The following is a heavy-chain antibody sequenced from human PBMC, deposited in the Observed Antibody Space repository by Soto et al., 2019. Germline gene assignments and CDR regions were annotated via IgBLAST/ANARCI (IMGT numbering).Heavy chain of an antibody. CDR1: GGSISSGGYS. Sequence: SETLSLTCAVSGGSISSGGYSWSWIRQPPGKGLEWIGYMYHSGSTYYNPSLKSRVTISIDRSKNRFSLKLSSVTAADTAVYYCARGDDPWGQGTLVTVSS. CDR2: MYHSGST. V-gene: IGHV4-30-2*01. CDR3: ARGDDP. J-gene: IGHJ5*02.